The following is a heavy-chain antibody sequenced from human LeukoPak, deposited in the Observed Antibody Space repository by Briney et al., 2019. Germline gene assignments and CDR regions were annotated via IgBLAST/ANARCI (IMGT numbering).Heavy chain of an antibody. D-gene: IGHD1-14*01. V-gene: IGHV3-23*01. CDR2: ISANGADK. J-gene: IGHJ4*02. Sequence: GGSLRLSCAVSRFTFSTYAMSWVRQAPGQGLQWVSAISANGADKYYADYVKGRFTISRDNSKNTLFLQMTSLGVEDTAVYFCANYRKPQGLDYWGQGTLVTVSS. CDR3: ANYRKPQGLDY. CDR1: RFTFSTYA.